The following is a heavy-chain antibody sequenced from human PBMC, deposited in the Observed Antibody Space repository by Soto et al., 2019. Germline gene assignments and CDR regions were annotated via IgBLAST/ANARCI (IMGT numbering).Heavy chain of an antibody. Sequence: GASVEVSCKASGYTFTSYAMHWVRQAPGQRLEWMGWISAYNGNTNYAQKLQGRVTMTTDTSTSTAYMELRSLRSDDTAVYYCARVGSALDYWGQGTLVTVSS. V-gene: IGHV1-18*01. CDR1: GYTFTSYA. D-gene: IGHD3-10*01. J-gene: IGHJ4*02. CDR3: ARVGSALDY. CDR2: ISAYNGNT.